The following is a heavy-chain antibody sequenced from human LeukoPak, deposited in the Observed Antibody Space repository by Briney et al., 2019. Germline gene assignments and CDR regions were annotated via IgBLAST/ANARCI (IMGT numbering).Heavy chain of an antibody. CDR3: ARDPGYYDSIYYFDY. J-gene: IGHJ4*02. D-gene: IGHD3-22*01. CDR2: ISAYNGNT. V-gene: IGHV1-18*01. Sequence: ASVKVSCKASGYTFTSYGISWVRQAPGQGLEWMGWISAYNGNTNYAQKLQGRVTMTTDTSTSTAYMELRNLRSDDTAVYYCARDPGYYDSIYYFDYWGQGTLVTVSS. CDR1: GYTFTSYG.